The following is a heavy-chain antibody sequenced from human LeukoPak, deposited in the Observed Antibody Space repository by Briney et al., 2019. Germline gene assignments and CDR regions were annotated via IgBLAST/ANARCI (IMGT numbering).Heavy chain of an antibody. V-gene: IGHV4-34*01. CDR1: GGSFSGYY. Sequence: PETLSLTCAVYGGSFSGYYWSWIRQPPGKGLEWIGEINHSGSTNYNPSLKSRVTISVDTSKNQFSLKLSSVTAADTAVYYRARGRDYWGQGTLVTVSS. J-gene: IGHJ4*02. CDR3: ARGRDY. CDR2: INHSGST.